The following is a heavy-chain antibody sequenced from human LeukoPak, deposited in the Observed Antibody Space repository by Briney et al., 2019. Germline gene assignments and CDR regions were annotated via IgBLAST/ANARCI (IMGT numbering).Heavy chain of an antibody. D-gene: IGHD5-24*01. CDR3: AKDQGMATDYYYYGMDV. J-gene: IGHJ6*02. Sequence: PGGSLRLSCAASGFTFSTYAMNWVRQAPGKGLEWVSYISRSSSTIYYADSVKGRFTISRDNSKNTLYLQMNSLRAEDTAVYYCAKDQGMATDYYYYGMDVWGQGTTVTVSS. CDR2: ISRSSSTI. V-gene: IGHV3-48*01. CDR1: GFTFSTYA.